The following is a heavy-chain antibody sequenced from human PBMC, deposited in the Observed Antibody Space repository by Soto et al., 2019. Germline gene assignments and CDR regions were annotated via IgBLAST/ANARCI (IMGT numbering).Heavy chain of an antibody. J-gene: IGHJ4*02. D-gene: IGHD6-13*01. Sequence: QVQIQQWGAGLLKPSETLSLTCAVYGESFSGYYWSWIRQPPGKGLEWIGEINHSGSTNYNPSLKSRVTISVDTSKNQFSRKLSAVTAADTAVFYCARTYGSSWYMTFDYWGQGTLVTVSS. CDR1: GESFSGYY. V-gene: IGHV4-34*01. CDR2: INHSGST. CDR3: ARTYGSSWYMTFDY.